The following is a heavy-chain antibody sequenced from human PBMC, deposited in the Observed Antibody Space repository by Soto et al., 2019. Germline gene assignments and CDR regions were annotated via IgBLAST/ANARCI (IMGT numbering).Heavy chain of an antibody. D-gene: IGHD1-7*01. V-gene: IGHV1-18*01. CDR3: ARDPPSGTTRYYYYGMDV. CDR1: GYTFTSYG. J-gene: IGHJ6*02. CDR2: ISAYNGNT. Sequence: QVQLVQSGAEVKKPGASVKVSCKASGYTFTSYGISWVRQAPGQGLEWMGWISAYNGNTNYAQKLQGRVTMTTDTTTSTAYTELRSLRSDDTAVYYCARDPPSGTTRYYYYGMDVWGQGTTVTVSS.